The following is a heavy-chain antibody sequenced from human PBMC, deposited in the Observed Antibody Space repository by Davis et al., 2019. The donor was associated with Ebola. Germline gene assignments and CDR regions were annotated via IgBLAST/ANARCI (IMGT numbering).Heavy chain of an antibody. CDR2: IDWDDDK. J-gene: IGHJ5*02. CDR1: GFSLSTSGVG. V-gene: IGHV2-70*01. Sequence: SGPTLVKPTQTLTLTCTFSGFSLSTSGVGVGWIRQPPGKALEWLALIDWDDDKYYSTSLKTRLTISKDTSKNQVVLTMTNMDPVDTATYYCARSRIAARGGWFDPWGQGTLVTVSS. D-gene: IGHD6-6*01. CDR3: ARSRIAARGGWFDP.